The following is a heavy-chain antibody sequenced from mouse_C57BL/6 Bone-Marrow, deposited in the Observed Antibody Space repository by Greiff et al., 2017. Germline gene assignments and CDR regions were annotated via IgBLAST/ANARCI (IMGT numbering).Heavy chain of an antibody. J-gene: IGHJ3*01. D-gene: IGHD3-2*02. CDR2: IYPGDGDT. CDR1: GYAFSSSW. Sequence: QVQLQQSGPELVKPGASVKISCKASGYAFSSSWMNWVKQRPGKGLEWIGRIYPGDGDTNYNGKFKGKATLTADKSSSTAYMQLSSLTSEDSAVYFCARSQLRLLAWVAYWGQGTLVTVSA. CDR3: ARSQLRLLAWVAY. V-gene: IGHV1-82*01.